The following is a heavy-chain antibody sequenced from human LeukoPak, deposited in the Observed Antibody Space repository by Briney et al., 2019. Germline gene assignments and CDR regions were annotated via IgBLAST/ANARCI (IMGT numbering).Heavy chain of an antibody. V-gene: IGHV1-18*01. CDR2: ISAYNGNT. CDR3: ARERSSSSRYYYYMDV. Sequence: ASVTVSCKASGYTFTSYGISWVRQAPGQGLEWMGWISAYNGNTNYAQKLQGRVTMTTDTSTSTAYMELRSLRSDDTAVYYCARERSSSSRYYYYMDVWGKGTTVTVSS. J-gene: IGHJ6*03. CDR1: GYTFTSYG. D-gene: IGHD6-6*01.